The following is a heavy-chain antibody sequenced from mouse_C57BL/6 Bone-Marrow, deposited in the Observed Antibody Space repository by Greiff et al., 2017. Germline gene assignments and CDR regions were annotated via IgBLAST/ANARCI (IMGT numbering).Heavy chain of an antibody. D-gene: IGHD3-1*01. CDR2: IYPGDGDT. Sequence: QVQLKESGAELVKPGASVKISCKASGYAFSSYWMNWVKQRPGKGLVWIGQIYPGDGDTNYNGKFKGKATLTADKSSSTAYMQLSSLTSEDSAVYFCATSSSFACWGQGTLVTVSA. CDR1: GYAFSSYW. CDR3: ATSSSFAC. J-gene: IGHJ3*01. V-gene: IGHV1-80*01.